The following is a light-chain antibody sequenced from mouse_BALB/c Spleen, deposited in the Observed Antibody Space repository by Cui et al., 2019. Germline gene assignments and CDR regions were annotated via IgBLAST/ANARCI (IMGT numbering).Light chain of an antibody. CDR1: QDINSY. J-gene: IGKJ2*01. CDR3: LQYDEFPYT. CDR2: RAN. V-gene: IGKV14-111*01. Sequence: DIKMTKSPSSMYAFLGQRATITCKASQDINSYLSWFQQKPGKSPKTLIYRANRLVDGVPSRFSGSGSGQDYSLTISSLEYEDMGIYYCLQYDEFPYTFGGGTKLEIK.